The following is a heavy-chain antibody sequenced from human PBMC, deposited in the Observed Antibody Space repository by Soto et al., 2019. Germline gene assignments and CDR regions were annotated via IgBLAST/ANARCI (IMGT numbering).Heavy chain of an antibody. CDR3: ARKGIAVAGGDY. D-gene: IGHD6-19*01. CDR1: GFTFSSYS. V-gene: IGHV3-21*01. Sequence: EVQLVESGGGLVKPGGSLRLSCAASGFTFSSYSMNWVRQAPGKGLEWVSSISSSSSYIYYADSVKGRFTISRDNAKNSLYLQMNSLRAEDTAVYYCARKGIAVAGGDYWGQGTLVTVSS. J-gene: IGHJ4*02. CDR2: ISSSSSYI.